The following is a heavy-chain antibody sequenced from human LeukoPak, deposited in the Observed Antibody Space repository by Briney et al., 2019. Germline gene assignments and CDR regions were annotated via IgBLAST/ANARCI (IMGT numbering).Heavy chain of an antibody. CDR3: ARQSETYYYGSGSQKHAFDI. V-gene: IGHV5-51*01. D-gene: IGHD3-10*01. J-gene: IGHJ3*02. CDR2: IYPGDSDT. CDR1: GYSFTSYW. Sequence: GESLKISCKGSGYSFTSYWIGWVRQMPGKGLEWMGIIYPGDSDTRYSPSFQGQVTISADKSISTAYLQWSSPKASDTAMYYCARQSETYYYGSGSQKHAFDIWGQGTMVTVSS.